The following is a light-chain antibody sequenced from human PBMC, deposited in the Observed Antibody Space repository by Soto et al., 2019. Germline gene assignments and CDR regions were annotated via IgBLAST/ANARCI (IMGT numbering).Light chain of an antibody. CDR2: DAS. CDR3: RAYTSSSTLVV. V-gene: IGLV2-14*01. J-gene: IGLJ2*01. CDR1: SSDVGGYNY. Sequence: QSVLTQPASVSGSPGQSITISCTGTSSDVGGYNYVSWYQQHPGKTPKLMIYDASNRPSGVSNRCSGSKSGNPASLTSSGLQAEDEADYYCRAYTSSSTLVVFGGGTQVTVL.